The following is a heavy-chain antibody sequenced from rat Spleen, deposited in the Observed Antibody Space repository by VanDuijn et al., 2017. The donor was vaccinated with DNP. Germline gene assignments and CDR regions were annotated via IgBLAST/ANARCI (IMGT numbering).Heavy chain of an antibody. J-gene: IGHJ1*01. D-gene: IGHD3-1*01. CDR3: TREGGPLWYFDF. CDR1: GFTFSSYP. CDR2: ISISDDDT. Sequence: VQLVQSGVGLVQPGRSMQLSCVASGFTFSSYPMAWVRQAPTKGLEWVATISISDDDTYYRDSVKGRFTISRDNAKSTLYLQMNSLRSEDTATYYCTREGGPLWYFDFWGPGTMVTVSS. V-gene: IGHV5-46*01.